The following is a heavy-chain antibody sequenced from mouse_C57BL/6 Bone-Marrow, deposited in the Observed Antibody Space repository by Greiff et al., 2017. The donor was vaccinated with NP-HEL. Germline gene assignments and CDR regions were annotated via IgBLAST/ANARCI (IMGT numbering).Heavy chain of an antibody. CDR2: IYPGDGDT. D-gene: IGHD4-1*02. CDR3: ASTGPFDY. J-gene: IGHJ2*01. Sequence: QVQLQQSGPELVKPGASVKISCKASGYAFSSSWMNWVKQRPGKGLEWIGRIYPGDGDTNYNGKFKGKATLTADESSSTAYMQLSSLTSEDSAVYFCASTGPFDYWGQGTTLTVSS. CDR1: GYAFSSSW. V-gene: IGHV1-82*01.